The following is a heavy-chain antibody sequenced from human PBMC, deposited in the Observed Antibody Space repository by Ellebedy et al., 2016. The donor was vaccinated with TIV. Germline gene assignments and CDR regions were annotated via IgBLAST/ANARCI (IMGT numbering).Heavy chain of an antibody. D-gene: IGHD2-21*01. CDR2: INPSGGST. Sequence: ASVKVSXKASGYTFTSYYMHWVRQAPGQGLEWMGIINPSGGSTSYAQKFQGRVTMTRDTSTSTVYMELSSLRSEDTAVYYCRVVVIAMRGGFDYWGQGTLVTVSS. V-gene: IGHV1-46*01. J-gene: IGHJ4*02. CDR1: GYTFTSYY. CDR3: RVVVIAMRGGFDY.